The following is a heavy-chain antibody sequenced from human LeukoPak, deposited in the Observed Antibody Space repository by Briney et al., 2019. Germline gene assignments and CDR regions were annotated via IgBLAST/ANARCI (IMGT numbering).Heavy chain of an antibody. CDR1: GFTFSSYA. Sequence: GGSLRLSGAASGFTFSSYAMSWVRQAPGKGLEWVSAISGSGGSTYYADSVKGRFTISRDNSKNTLYLEMNSLRAEDTAVYYCAKERMWIQLWLFDYWGQGTLVTVSS. CDR3: AKERMWIQLWLFDY. D-gene: IGHD5-18*01. V-gene: IGHV3-23*01. J-gene: IGHJ4*02. CDR2: ISGSGGST.